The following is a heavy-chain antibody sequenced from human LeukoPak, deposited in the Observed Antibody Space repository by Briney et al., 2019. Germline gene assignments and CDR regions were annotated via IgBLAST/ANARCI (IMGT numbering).Heavy chain of an antibody. Sequence: PGGSLRLSCAASRFTFSSYWMHWVRQAPGKGLVWVSRIISDGRSTTYADSVKGRFTISRDNAKNKLYLQKKSLRAQDTAVDDGSREDVDIRVAKSGAFDIWGQGTMVTVSS. J-gene: IGHJ3*02. CDR2: IISDGRST. V-gene: IGHV3-74*01. CDR1: RFTFSSYW. CDR3: SREDVDIRVAKSGAFDI. D-gene: IGHD5-12*01.